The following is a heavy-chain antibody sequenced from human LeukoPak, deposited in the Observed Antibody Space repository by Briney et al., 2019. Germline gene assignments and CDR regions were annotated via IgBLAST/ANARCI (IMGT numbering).Heavy chain of an antibody. CDR1: GYTFTGYY. J-gene: IGHJ4*02. Sequence: SVKVSCKASGYTFTGYYMHWVRQAPGQGLEWMGGIIPIFGTANYAQKFQGRVTITADESTSTAYMELSSLRSEDTAVYYCASGVPRNYDYVWGSYRYSPYYFDYWGQGTLVTVSS. CDR2: IIPIFGTA. V-gene: IGHV1-69*13. CDR3: ASGVPRNYDYVWGSYRYSPYYFDY. D-gene: IGHD3-16*02.